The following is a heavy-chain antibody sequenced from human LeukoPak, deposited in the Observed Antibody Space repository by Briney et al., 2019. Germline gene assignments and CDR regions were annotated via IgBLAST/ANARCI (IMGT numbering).Heavy chain of an antibody. CDR1: GYTFTGYY. CDR2: ISPKSGGT. Sequence: ASVKVSCKASGYTFTGYYMHWVRQAPGQGLEWMGWISPKSGGTNYAQKFQGRVTMTRDTSISTAYMELSRLRSDDTAVYYCARDGVGYYDSSGYYYFQHWGQGTLVTVSS. V-gene: IGHV1-2*02. J-gene: IGHJ1*01. CDR3: ARDGVGYYDSSGYYYFQH. D-gene: IGHD3-22*01.